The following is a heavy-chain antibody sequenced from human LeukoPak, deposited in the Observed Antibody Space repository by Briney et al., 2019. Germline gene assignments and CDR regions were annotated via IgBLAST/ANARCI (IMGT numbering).Heavy chain of an antibody. V-gene: IGHV1-2*02. CDR3: AGMGGGYDFTIDY. D-gene: IGHD5-12*01. Sequence: ASVKVSCKPSGYTFTDYYMHWVRQAPGQGLEWMGWINPNNGGTKYAQKFQGRVTMTRDTSISTGYMELSRLRSDDTAVYYCAGMGGGYDFTIDYWGQGTVVTVSS. J-gene: IGHJ4*02. CDR2: INPNNGGT. CDR1: GYTFTDYY.